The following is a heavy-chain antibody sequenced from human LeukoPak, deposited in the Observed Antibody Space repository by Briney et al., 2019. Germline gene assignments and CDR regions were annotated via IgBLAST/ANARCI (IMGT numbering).Heavy chain of an antibody. V-gene: IGHV4-34*01. D-gene: IGHD4-11*01. Sequence: PSETLSLTCAVYGGSFSGYYWSWIRQPPGKGLEWIGEINHSGGTNYNPSLKSRVTISIDTSKNQFSLRLSSVTAADTAVYYCASLNDAGVTTLVGYYYGMDVWGQGTTVTVS. CDR1: GGSFSGYY. CDR3: ASLNDAGVTTLVGYYYGMDV. CDR2: INHSGGT. J-gene: IGHJ6*02.